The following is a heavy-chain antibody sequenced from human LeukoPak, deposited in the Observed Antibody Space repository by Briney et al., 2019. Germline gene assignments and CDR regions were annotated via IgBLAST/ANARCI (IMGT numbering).Heavy chain of an antibody. Sequence: PSETLSLTCTISGGSISSYYWNWIRQPAGKGLEWIGRLYTRGSTNYNPSLRGRVTMSVATSKNQFSLKLSSVTAADTAVYYSARSPNSRWYSSGRLYYFDYWGQGTLVTVSS. D-gene: IGHD6-19*01. CDR2: LYTRGST. J-gene: IGHJ4*02. CDR3: ARSPNSRWYSSGRLYYFDY. V-gene: IGHV4-4*07. CDR1: GGSISSYY.